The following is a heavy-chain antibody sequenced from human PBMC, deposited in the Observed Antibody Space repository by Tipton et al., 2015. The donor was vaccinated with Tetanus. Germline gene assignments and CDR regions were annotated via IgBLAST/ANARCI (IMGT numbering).Heavy chain of an antibody. CDR3: ARGPMVRGVTRFDY. CDR1: GGSISSSSYY. V-gene: IGHV4-39*07. CDR2: IYYSGST. Sequence: TLSLTCTVSGGSISSSSYYWGWIRQPPGKGLEWIGSIYYSGSTYYNPSLKSRVTMSVDTSKNQFSLKLSSVTAADTAVYYCARGPMVRGVTRFDYWGQGTLVTVSS. J-gene: IGHJ4*02. D-gene: IGHD3-10*01.